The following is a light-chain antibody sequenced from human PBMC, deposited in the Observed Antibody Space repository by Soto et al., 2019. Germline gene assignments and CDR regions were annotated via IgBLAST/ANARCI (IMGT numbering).Light chain of an antibody. V-gene: IGKV1-27*01. Sequence: DIQMTQSPSSLSASVGDSVTVTCRASQGISYYVAWYQQKPGKVPDLLIYAASTLQSGVPPRFSGSGYGTDFTLTISSLQPEDFATYYCQKYNSAPPTFGQGTKVEIK. CDR1: QGISYY. J-gene: IGKJ1*01. CDR3: QKYNSAPPT. CDR2: AAS.